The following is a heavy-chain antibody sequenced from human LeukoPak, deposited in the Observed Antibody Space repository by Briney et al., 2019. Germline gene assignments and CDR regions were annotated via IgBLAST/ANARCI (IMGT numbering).Heavy chain of an antibody. CDR1: GYRFTDYY. V-gene: IGHV1-2*02. Sequence: ASVKVSCKSSGYRFTDYYINWVRQAPGQGLEWMGWINPNYNSGGTNYAQNFQGRDTMTRDTSISTAYMELRSLRSDDTAVYFCARSGLPGTWFSAYWGQGALVTVSS. D-gene: IGHD1-7*01. J-gene: IGHJ4*02. CDR2: INPNYNSGGT. CDR3: ARSGLPGTWFSAY.